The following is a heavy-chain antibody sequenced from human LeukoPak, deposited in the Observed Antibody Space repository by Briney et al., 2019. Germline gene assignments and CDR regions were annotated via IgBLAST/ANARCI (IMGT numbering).Heavy chain of an antibody. CDR3: TTADVLRYFDWLLEFDY. V-gene: IGHV3-15*01. Sequence: GGSLRLSCAASGFTFSNAWMSWVRQAPGKGLEWVGRIKNKTDGGTTDYAAPVKGRFTISRDDSKNTLYLQMNSLKTEDTAVYYCTTADVLRYFDWLLEFDYWGQGTLVTVSS. D-gene: IGHD3-9*01. CDR2: IKNKTDGGTT. J-gene: IGHJ4*02. CDR1: GFTFSNAW.